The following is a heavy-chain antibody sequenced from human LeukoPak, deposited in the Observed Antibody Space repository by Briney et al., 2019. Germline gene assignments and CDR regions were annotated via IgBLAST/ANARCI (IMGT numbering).Heavy chain of an antibody. D-gene: IGHD3-22*01. V-gene: IGHV3-23*01. Sequence: GGSLRLSCAASGFTFSSYGMSWVRQAPGKGLEFVSGISGSGGITHYADSVRGRFTISRDNSKNTLYLQMNSLRAEDTAVYYCAKDPTDFDSSGQTYFDYWGQGSLVTVSS. CDR2: ISGSGGIT. CDR3: AKDPTDFDSSGQTYFDY. J-gene: IGHJ4*02. CDR1: GFTFSSYG.